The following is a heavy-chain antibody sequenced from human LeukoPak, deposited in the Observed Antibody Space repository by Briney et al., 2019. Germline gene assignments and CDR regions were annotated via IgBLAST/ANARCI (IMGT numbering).Heavy chain of an antibody. J-gene: IGHJ4*02. D-gene: IGHD2-2*02. CDR1: GYSFTNYW. CDR2: IYPGDSDT. Sequence: PGESLKISCKGSGYSFTNYWIGWVRQMPGKGLEWVGIIYPGDSDTRYSPSFQGHVTISADKSINTAYLQWSSLKASDTAMYYCARAYTRPQPFDYWGQGTLVTVSS. CDR3: ARAYTRPQPFDY. V-gene: IGHV5-51*01.